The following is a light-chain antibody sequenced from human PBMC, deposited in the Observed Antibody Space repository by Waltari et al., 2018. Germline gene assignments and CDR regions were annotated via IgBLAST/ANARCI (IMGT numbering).Light chain of an antibody. V-gene: IGLV1-47*01. CDR2: RND. Sequence: QSMLTQPPSASGTPGQRVTISCSGSSSDIGSNDVYWYKQLPGTAPKLLIFRNDQRPSGVPDRFFGSKSGPPACLAIRGLQSDDAAYYHCAAWDDSVTGPVFGGGTKLTVL. J-gene: IGLJ3*02. CDR3: AAWDDSVTGPV. CDR1: SSDIGSND.